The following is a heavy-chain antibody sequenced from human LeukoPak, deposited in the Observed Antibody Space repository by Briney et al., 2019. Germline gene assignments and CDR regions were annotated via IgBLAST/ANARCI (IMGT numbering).Heavy chain of an antibody. CDR2: INHDATEK. V-gene: IGHV3-7*01. J-gene: IGHJ4*02. Sequence: GGSLRLSCAASGFTFSSYSMNWARQAPGRGLEGVANINHDATEKYYVDSVKGRFTISRDNAKKSLYLQMNRLRADDTAVYHCARVRSAAAGPLDYWGQGTLVTVSS. D-gene: IGHD6-13*01. CDR1: GFTFSSYS. CDR3: ARVRSAAAGPLDY.